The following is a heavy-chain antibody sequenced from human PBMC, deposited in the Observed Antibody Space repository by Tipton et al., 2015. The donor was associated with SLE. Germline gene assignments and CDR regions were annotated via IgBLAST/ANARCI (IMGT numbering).Heavy chain of an antibody. CDR2: INPSGGST. D-gene: IGHD3-10*01. CDR1: GYTFTSYY. Sequence: QSGAEVKKPGASVKVSCKASGYTFTSYYMHWVRQAPGQGLEWMGIINPSGGSTSYAQKFQGRVTMTTDTSTSTAYMELRSLRSDGTAVYYCARDLSSMVRGVIIIGWFDPWGQGSLVTVSS. J-gene: IGHJ5*02. CDR3: ARDLSSMVRGVIIIGWFDP. V-gene: IGHV1-46*01.